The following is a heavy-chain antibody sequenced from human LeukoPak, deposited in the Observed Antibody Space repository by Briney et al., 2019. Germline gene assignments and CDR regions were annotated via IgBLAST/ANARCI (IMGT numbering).Heavy chain of an antibody. Sequence: SETLSLTCAVYGGSFSGYYWSWIRQPPGKGLEWIREINHSGSTNYNPSLKSRVTISVDTSKNQFSLKLSSVTAADTAVYYCARGRTYYYDSSGYFYYWGQGTLVTVSS. CDR1: GGSFSGYY. D-gene: IGHD3-22*01. CDR2: INHSGST. J-gene: IGHJ4*02. V-gene: IGHV4-34*01. CDR3: ARGRTYYYDSSGYFYY.